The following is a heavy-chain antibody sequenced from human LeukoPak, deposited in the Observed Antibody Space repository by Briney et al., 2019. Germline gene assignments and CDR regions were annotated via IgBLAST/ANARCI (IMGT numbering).Heavy chain of an antibody. CDR1: GSTFISYY. CDR2: INPSGGST. CDR3: ARHSLIGTTPFDY. V-gene: IGHV1-46*01. Sequence: ASVKVSCKASGSTFISYYMHWVRQAPGQGLEWMGVINPSGGSTAYAQQFQGRVTMTRDTSTSTVYMELSSLRSEDTALYYCARHSLIGTTPFDYWGQGTLVTVSS. J-gene: IGHJ4*02. D-gene: IGHD1-20*01.